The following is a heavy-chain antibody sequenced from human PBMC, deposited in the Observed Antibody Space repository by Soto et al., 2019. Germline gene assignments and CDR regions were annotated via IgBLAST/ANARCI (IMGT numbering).Heavy chain of an antibody. V-gene: IGHV4-59*01. CDR1: GGSISSYY. D-gene: IGHD1-1*01. J-gene: IGHJ4*02. CDR3: ARADRNWNDENYFDY. CDR2: IYYSGTT. Sequence: PSETLSLTCTVSGGSISSYYWSWIRQPPGKGLEWIGYIYYSGTTNYNPSLKSRVSMSVDTSKNQFSLKLSSVTAADTAVYYCARADRNWNDENYFDYWGQGTQVTVSS.